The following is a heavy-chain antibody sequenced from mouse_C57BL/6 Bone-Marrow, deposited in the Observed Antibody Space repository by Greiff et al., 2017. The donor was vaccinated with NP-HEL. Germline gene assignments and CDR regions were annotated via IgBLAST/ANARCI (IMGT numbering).Heavy chain of an antibody. V-gene: IGHV1-81*01. CDR1: GYTFTSYG. Sequence: LVESGAELARPGASVKLSCKASGYTFTSYGISWVKQRTGQGLEWIGEIYPRSGNTYYNEKFKGKATLTADKSSSTAYMELRSLTSEDSAVYYCARSPYYGSSWYFDVWGTGTTVTVSS. J-gene: IGHJ1*03. CDR3: ARSPYYGSSWYFDV. D-gene: IGHD1-1*01. CDR2: IYPRSGNT.